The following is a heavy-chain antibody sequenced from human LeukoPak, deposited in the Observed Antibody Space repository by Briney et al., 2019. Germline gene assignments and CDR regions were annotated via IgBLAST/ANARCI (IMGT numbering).Heavy chain of an antibody. V-gene: IGHV1-69*13. CDR3: ARSPSRDYSSHDY. Sequence: VASVKVSCKASGGTFSSYAISWVRQAPGRGLEWMGGIIPIFGTANYAQKFQGRVTITADESTSTAYMELSSLRSEDTAVYYCARSPSRDYSSHDYWGQGTLVTVSS. D-gene: IGHD6-13*01. J-gene: IGHJ4*02. CDR2: IIPIFGTA. CDR1: GGTFSSYA.